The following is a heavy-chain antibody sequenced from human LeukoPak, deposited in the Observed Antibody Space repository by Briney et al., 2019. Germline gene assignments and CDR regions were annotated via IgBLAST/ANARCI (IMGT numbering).Heavy chain of an antibody. CDR2: IYHSGST. V-gene: IGHV4-4*02. D-gene: IGHD3-16*02. Sequence: PSGTLSLTCAVSGGSISSSNWWSWIRQPPGKGLEWIGEIYHSGSTNYNPSLKSRVTISVDKSKTQFSLKLSSVTAADTAVYYCARRPFVWGSYRSVHFDYWGQGTLVTVSS. J-gene: IGHJ4*02. CDR3: ARRPFVWGSYRSVHFDY. CDR1: GGSISSSNW.